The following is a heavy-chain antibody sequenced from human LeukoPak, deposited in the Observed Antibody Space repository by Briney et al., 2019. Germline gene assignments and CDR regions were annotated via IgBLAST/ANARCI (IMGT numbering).Heavy chain of an antibody. D-gene: IGHD3-22*01. CDR1: GGSISSSSYY. Sequence: PSETLSLTCTVSGGSISSSSYYWGWIRQPPGRGLEWIGSIYYSGSTYYNPSLKSRVTISGDTSKNQFSLKLSSVTAADTAVYYCAGGREYYYDSSGLLDYWGQGTLVTVSS. CDR3: AGGREYYYDSSGLLDY. CDR2: IYYSGST. V-gene: IGHV4-39*01. J-gene: IGHJ4*02.